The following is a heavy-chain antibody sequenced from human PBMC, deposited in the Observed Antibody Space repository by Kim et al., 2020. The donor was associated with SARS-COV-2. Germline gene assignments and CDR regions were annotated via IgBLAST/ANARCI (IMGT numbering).Heavy chain of an antibody. D-gene: IGHD3-22*01. J-gene: IGHJ5*02. Sequence: SVKVSCKASGFTFTSSAVQWVRQARGQRLEWIGWIVVGSGNTNYAQQFQEKVTITRDMSTSTAYMALSSLRSEDTPAYYCAADLYYYDSSGYSPPVFDPWGQGALLTVS. V-gene: IGHV1-58*01. CDR1: GFTFTSSA. CDR2: IVVGSGNT. CDR3: AADLYYYDSSGYSPPVFDP.